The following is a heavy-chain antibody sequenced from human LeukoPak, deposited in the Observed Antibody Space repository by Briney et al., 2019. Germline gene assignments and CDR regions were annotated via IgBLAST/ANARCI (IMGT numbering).Heavy chain of an antibody. CDR1: GGSISSSSYY. Sequence: PSGTLSLTCTVSGGSISSSSYYWGWIRQPPGKGLEWIGSIYYSGSTYYNPSLKSRVTISVDTSKNQFSLKLSSVTAADTAVYYCARHVFTITMVRGVIITGSHFDYWGQGTLVTVSS. J-gene: IGHJ4*02. D-gene: IGHD3-10*01. CDR3: ARHVFTITMVRGVIITGSHFDY. CDR2: IYYSGST. V-gene: IGHV4-39*01.